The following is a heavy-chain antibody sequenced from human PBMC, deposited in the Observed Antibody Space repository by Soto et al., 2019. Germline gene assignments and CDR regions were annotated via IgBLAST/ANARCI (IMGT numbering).Heavy chain of an antibody. Sequence: GGSLRLSCAASGFTSSSYSMNWVRQAPGKGLEWVSSISSSSSYIYYADSVKGRFTISRDNAKNSLYLQMNSLRAEDTAVYYCARDERDYYYDSSGYYRRRDYFDYWGQGTLVTVSS. V-gene: IGHV3-21*01. CDR1: GFTSSSYS. D-gene: IGHD3-22*01. J-gene: IGHJ4*02. CDR2: ISSSSSYI. CDR3: ARDERDYYYDSSGYYRRRDYFDY.